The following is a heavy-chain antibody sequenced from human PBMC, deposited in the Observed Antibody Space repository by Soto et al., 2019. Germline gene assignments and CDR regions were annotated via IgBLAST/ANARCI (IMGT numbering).Heavy chain of an antibody. D-gene: IGHD5-12*01. CDR1: GFTFSSYA. V-gene: IGHV3-30-3*01. J-gene: IGHJ5*02. CDR2: ISYDGSNK. Sequence: PGGSLRLSCAASGFTFSSYAMHWVRQAPGKGLEWVAVISYDGSNKYYADSVKGRFTISRDNSKNTLYLQMNSLRAEDTAVYYCARDWKATKYGSSGGFDPWGQGTLVTVSS. CDR3: ARDWKATKYGSSGGFDP.